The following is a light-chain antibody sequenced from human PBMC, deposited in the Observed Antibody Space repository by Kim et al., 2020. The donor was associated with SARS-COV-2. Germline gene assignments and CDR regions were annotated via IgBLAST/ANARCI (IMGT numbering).Light chain of an antibody. CDR2: QDS. CDR1: KLGDKY. J-gene: IGLJ1*01. Sequence: SYELTQPPSVSVSPGQTASITCSGDKLGDKYACWYQQKPGQSPVLDIYQDSKRPSGIPERFSGSNSGNTATLTISGTQAMDEADYYCQAWDSSTSNYVFG. CDR3: QAWDSSTSNYV. V-gene: IGLV3-1*01.